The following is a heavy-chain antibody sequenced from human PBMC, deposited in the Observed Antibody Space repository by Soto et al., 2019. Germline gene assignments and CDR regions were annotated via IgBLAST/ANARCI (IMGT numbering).Heavy chain of an antibody. CDR3: AASYSGP. CDR2: IYYTGTT. V-gene: IGHV4-30-4*01. D-gene: IGHD4-4*01. J-gene: IGHJ4*02. Sequence: PSETLSLTCTASGGSISRDDYYWSWIRQPPGKGLEWIGYIYYTGTTHYNPSLKSRITISTDTSKNQFSLKLTSVTAADTAVYYCAASYSGPWGQGTLVTVSS. CDR1: GGSISRDDYY.